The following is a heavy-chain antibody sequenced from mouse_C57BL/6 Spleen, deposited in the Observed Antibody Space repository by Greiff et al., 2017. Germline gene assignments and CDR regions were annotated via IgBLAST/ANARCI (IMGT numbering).Heavy chain of an antibody. J-gene: IGHJ3*01. V-gene: IGHV1-69*01. CDR2: IDPSDSYT. Sequence: QVQLKQSGAELVMPGASVKLSCKASGYTFTSYWMHWVKQRPGQGLEWIGEIDPSDSYTNYNQKFKGKSTLTVDKSSSTAYMQLSSLTSEDSAVYYCARNTAQATSWFAYWGQGTLVTVSA. CDR3: ARNTAQATSWFAY. CDR1: GYTFTSYW. D-gene: IGHD3-2*02.